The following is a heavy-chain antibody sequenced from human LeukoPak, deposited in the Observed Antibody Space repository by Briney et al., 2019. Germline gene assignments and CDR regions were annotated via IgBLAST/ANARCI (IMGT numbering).Heavy chain of an antibody. D-gene: IGHD2-15*01. CDR3: ATSRKRYCSGGSCSPFDY. J-gene: IGHJ4*02. V-gene: IGHV1-24*01. CDR2: LDPEDGET. CDR1: GYTLTELS. Sequence: ASVKVSCKVSGYTLTELSMHWVRQAPGKGLEWMGGLDPEDGETIYAQKFQGRVTMTEDTSTDTAYMELSSLRSEDTAVYYCATSRKRYCSGGSCSPFDYWGQGTLVTVSS.